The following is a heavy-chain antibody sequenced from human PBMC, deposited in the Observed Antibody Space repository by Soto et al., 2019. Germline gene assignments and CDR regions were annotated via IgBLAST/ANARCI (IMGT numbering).Heavy chain of an antibody. Sequence: QLQLQESGPGLVKPSETLSLTCTVSGGSISNYYWSWIRQPPGKGLEWIGYIYYSGSTNYNPSLKSRVTISVDTSKNQFSLKLSSGTAADTAVYYCARAWGYYFDYWGQGTLVTVSS. D-gene: IGHD3-16*01. CDR3: ARAWGYYFDY. CDR1: GGSISNYY. V-gene: IGHV4-59*01. CDR2: IYYSGST. J-gene: IGHJ4*02.